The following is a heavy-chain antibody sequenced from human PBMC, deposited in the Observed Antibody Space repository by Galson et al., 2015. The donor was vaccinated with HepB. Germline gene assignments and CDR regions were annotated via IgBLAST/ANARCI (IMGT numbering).Heavy chain of an antibody. CDR3: AKDGEVPAAIGYYYYYYGMDV. J-gene: IGHJ6*02. CDR1: GFTFSSYA. D-gene: IGHD2-2*02. Sequence: SLRLSCAASGFTFSSYAMSWVRPAPGKGLEWVSAISGSGGSTYYADSVKGRFTISRDNSKNTLYLQMNSLRAEDTAVYYCAKDGEVPAAIGYYYYYYGMDVWGQGTTVTVSS. V-gene: IGHV3-23*01. CDR2: ISGSGGST.